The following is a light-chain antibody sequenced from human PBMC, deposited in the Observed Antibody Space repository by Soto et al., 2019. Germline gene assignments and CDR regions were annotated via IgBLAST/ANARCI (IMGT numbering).Light chain of an antibody. Sequence: EIVLTQSPGTLSLSPGERATLSCRASQSVSSDLAWYQQKPGQAPRLLIYGASTRATGIPARFSGSGSGTEFTLTISSLQSEDFAVYYCQQYNNWALVIFGGGTKVDIK. CDR3: QQYNNWALVI. CDR1: QSVSSD. V-gene: IGKV3-15*01. CDR2: GAS. J-gene: IGKJ4*01.